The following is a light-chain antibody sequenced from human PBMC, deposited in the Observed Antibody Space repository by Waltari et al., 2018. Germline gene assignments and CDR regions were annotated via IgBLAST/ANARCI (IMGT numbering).Light chain of an antibody. V-gene: IGLV3-27*01. CDR2: RDN. Sequence: SYELTQPSSVSLSPGQTAKITCSGNVLAKNNGRWPQQKPGQAPMLLIYRDNARPSGIPERFSGSSSGTTVTLTISGAHVEDEADYYCYSVSANSWVFGGGTRLTVL. CDR3: YSVSANSWV. J-gene: IGLJ3*02. CDR1: VLAKNN.